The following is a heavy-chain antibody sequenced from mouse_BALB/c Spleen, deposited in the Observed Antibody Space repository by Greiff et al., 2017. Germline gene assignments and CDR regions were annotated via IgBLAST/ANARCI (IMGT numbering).Heavy chain of an antibody. V-gene: IGHV5-17*02. CDR2: ISSGSSTI. D-gene: IGHD2-4*01. Sequence: EVMLVESGGGLVQPGGSRKLSCAASGFTFSSFGMHWVRQAPEKGLEWVAYISSGSSTIYYADTVKGRFTISRDNPKNTLFLQMTSLRSEDTAMYYCARRKITTGYAMDYWGQGTSVTVSS. J-gene: IGHJ4*01. CDR1: GFTFSSFG. CDR3: ARRKITTGYAMDY.